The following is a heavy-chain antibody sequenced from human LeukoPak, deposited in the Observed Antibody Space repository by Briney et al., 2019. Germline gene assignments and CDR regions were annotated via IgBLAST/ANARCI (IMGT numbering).Heavy chain of an antibody. V-gene: IGHV4-59*01. Sequence: SGTLSLTCTVSGGSISSYYWSWIRQPPGKGLEWIGYIYYSGSTNYNPSLKSRVTISVDTSKNQFSLKLSSVTAADTAVYYCARVGYSRSVYFDYWGQGTLVTVSS. J-gene: IGHJ4*02. D-gene: IGHD6-13*01. CDR2: IYYSGST. CDR3: ARVGYSRSVYFDY. CDR1: GGSISSYY.